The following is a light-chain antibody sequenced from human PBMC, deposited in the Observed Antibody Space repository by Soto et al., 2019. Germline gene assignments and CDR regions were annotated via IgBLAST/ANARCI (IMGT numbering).Light chain of an antibody. CDR2: WAS. V-gene: IGKV4-1*01. CDR1: QSVLYTSNNKNY. Sequence: DIVMTQSPDSLAVSLGERATINCKSSQSVLYTSNNKNYVAWYQQKPGQPTKLLIYWASTRESGVPERFSGSGSVTDFTLTISRLQAEDVAVYYCQQYYSTPYTFGQGTKVEIK. J-gene: IGKJ2*01. CDR3: QQYYSTPYT.